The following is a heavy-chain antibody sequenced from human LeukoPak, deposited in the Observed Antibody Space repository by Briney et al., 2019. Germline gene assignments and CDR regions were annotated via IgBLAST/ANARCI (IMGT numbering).Heavy chain of an antibody. CDR3: ARHLKAYYYDSSGCYFDY. D-gene: IGHD3-22*01. V-gene: IGHV4-59*08. Sequence: SETLSLTCTVSGGSISSYYWSWIRQPPGKGLEWIGYIYYSGSTNHNPSLKSRATISVDTSKNQFSLKLSSVTAADTAVYYCARHLKAYYYDSSGCYFDYWGQGTLVTVSS. CDR2: IYYSGST. J-gene: IGHJ4*02. CDR1: GGSISSYY.